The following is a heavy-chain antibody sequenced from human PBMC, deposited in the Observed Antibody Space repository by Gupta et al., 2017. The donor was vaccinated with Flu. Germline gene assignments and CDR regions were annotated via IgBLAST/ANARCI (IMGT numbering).Heavy chain of an antibody. D-gene: IGHD2-21*02. CDR3: AKEGPCEGDCYSHFDY. CDR1: GFTFRSYA. Sequence: EVQLLESGGGLVQPGGSLRLSCAASGFTFRSYAMSWVRQAPGKGLEWVSSITSSGGATYYADSVEGRFTISRDNSKNTLFLEVDSLRAEDTAIYYCAKEGPCEGDCYSHFDYWGQGTLVTVSS. V-gene: IGHV3-23*01. J-gene: IGHJ4*02. CDR2: ITSSGGAT.